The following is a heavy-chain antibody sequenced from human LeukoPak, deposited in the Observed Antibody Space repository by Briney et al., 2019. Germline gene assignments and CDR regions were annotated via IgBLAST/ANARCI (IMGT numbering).Heavy chain of an antibody. J-gene: IGHJ4*02. D-gene: IGHD5-12*01. CDR2: ISSSGSTI. CDR3: ARDGDIVATICYFDY. V-gene: IGHV3-48*03. Sequence: SGGSLRLSCAASGFTFSSYAMSWVRQAPGKGLEWVSYISSSGSTIYYADSVKGRFTISRDNAKNSLYLQMNSLRAEDTAVYYCARDGDIVATICYFDYWGQGTLVTVSS. CDR1: GFTFSSYA.